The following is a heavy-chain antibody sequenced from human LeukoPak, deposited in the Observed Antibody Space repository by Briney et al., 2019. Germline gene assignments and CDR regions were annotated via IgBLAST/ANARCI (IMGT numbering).Heavy chain of an antibody. J-gene: IGHJ4*02. CDR3: ARSGRPSSSSRGMTDY. CDR2: IYHDGNT. V-gene: IGHV4-38-2*02. Sequence: SETLSLTCSVSGYSISSGYYWGWIRQPPGKGLEWIGNIYHDGNTYYNPSLKSRVTISVDTSKNQFSLKLSSVTAADTAVYYCARSGRPSSSSRGMTDYWGQGTLVTVSS. CDR1: GYSISSGYY. D-gene: IGHD6-6*01.